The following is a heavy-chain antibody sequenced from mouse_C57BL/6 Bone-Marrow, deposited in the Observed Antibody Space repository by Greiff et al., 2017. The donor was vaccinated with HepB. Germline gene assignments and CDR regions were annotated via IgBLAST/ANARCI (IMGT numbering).Heavy chain of an antibody. Sequence: VMLVESGPELVKPGASVKISCKATGYTFTGYWIEWVKQRPGHGLEWIGEILPGSGSTNYNEKFKGKATFTADTSSNTAYMQLSSLTTEDSAIYYCALYGNLGDFDYWGQGTTLTVSS. V-gene: IGHV1-9*01. J-gene: IGHJ2*01. D-gene: IGHD2-1*01. CDR2: ILPGSGST. CDR3: ALYGNLGDFDY. CDR1: GYTFTGYW.